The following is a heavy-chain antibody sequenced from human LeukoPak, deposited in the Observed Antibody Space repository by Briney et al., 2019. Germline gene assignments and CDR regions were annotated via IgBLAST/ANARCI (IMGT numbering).Heavy chain of an antibody. V-gene: IGHV3-9*01. Sequence: GGSLRLSCAASGFTFDDYAMHWVRQAPGKGLEWVSGSSWNSGSIGYADSVKGRFTISRDNAKNSLYLQMNSLRAEDTALYYCAKGLSGSYYYYGMDVWGQGTTVTVSS. CDR2: SSWNSGSI. D-gene: IGHD1-26*01. CDR3: AKGLSGSYYYYGMDV. CDR1: GFTFDDYA. J-gene: IGHJ6*02.